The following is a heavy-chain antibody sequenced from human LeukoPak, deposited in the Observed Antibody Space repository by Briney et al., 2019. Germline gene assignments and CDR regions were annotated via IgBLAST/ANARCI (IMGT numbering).Heavy chain of an antibody. J-gene: IGHJ1*01. Sequence: SETLSLTCTVSGGSISNSNYYWGWIRQPPEKGLEWIGSIYSSGNTYYNPSLKSRVTMSVDTSKDQFSLNLNFVTAADTAVYYCARHVSGSYNNFQHWGQGTLVTVSS. CDR3: ARHVSGSYNNFQH. CDR1: GGSISNSNYY. V-gene: IGHV4-39*01. CDR2: IYSSGNT. D-gene: IGHD1-26*01.